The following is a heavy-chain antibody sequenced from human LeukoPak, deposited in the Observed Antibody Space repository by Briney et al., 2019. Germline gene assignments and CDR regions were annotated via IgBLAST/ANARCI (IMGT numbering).Heavy chain of an antibody. D-gene: IGHD3-10*01. Sequence: ASVKVSCKASGYTLTSYGISWVRQAPGQGLEWMGCISAYNGNTNYAQKLQGRVTMTTDTSTSTAYMELRSLRSDDTAVYYCARDFPDVPGHSSRFGGRGDKRYYFDYWGQGTLVTVSS. J-gene: IGHJ4*02. CDR1: GYTLTSYG. V-gene: IGHV1-18*01. CDR2: ISAYNGNT. CDR3: ARDFPDVPGHSSRFGGRGDKRYYFDY.